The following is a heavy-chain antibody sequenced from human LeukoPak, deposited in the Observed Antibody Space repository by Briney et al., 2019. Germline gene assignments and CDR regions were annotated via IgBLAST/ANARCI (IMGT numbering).Heavy chain of an antibody. D-gene: IGHD5-12*01. CDR1: GGSISGSGYY. CDR2: IYDSGIT. V-gene: IGHV4-31*03. CDR3: ARDLGGYGPDY. J-gene: IGHJ4*02. Sequence: TLSLTCTVSGGSISGSGYYWSWIRQHPGKGLEWIGYIYDSGITYYSPSLRSRVTISVDTSKNQFSLKLSSVTAADTAVYYCARDLGGYGPDYWGQGTLVTVSS.